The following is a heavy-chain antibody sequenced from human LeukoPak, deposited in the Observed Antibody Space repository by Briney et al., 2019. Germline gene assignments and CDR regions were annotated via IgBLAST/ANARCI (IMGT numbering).Heavy chain of an antibody. CDR3: AKDVIGAGYDSSGYPFDY. CDR1: GFTVSSNY. V-gene: IGHV3-53*01. D-gene: IGHD3-22*01. Sequence: GGSLRLSCAASGFTVSSNYMSWVRRAPGKGLEWVSVIYSGGSTYYADSVKGRFTISRDNSKNTLYLQMNSLRAEDTAVYYCAKDVIGAGYDSSGYPFDYWGQGTLVTVSS. CDR2: IYSGGST. J-gene: IGHJ4*02.